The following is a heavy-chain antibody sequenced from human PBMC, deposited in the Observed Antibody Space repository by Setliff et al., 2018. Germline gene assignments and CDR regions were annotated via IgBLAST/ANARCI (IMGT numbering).Heavy chain of an antibody. V-gene: IGHV4-34*10. D-gene: IGHD3-3*01. CDR1: GGSFTGYQ. Sequence: SETLSLTCVVSGGSFTGYQWSWIRQAPGKGLEWIGEINHSGSTNYNPSLKSRVSMSVEKSKNQFSLKLRSVTAADTAVYYCARLSWNGLRYYGLDVWGQGTTVTVSS. CDR2: INHSGST. CDR3: ARLSWNGLRYYGLDV. J-gene: IGHJ6*02.